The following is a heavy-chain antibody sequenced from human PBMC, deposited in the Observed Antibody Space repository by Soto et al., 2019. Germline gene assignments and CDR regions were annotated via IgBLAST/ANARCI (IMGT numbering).Heavy chain of an antibody. CDR2: INSDGSST. Sequence: EVQLVESGGGLVQPGGSLRLSCAASGFTFSSYWMHWVRQAPGKGLVWVSRINSDGSSTSYADSVKGRFTISRDNAKNTLYLQMNSLRAEDTAVYYCAKRYCSGGSCCPNGAFDIWGQGTMVTVSS. V-gene: IGHV3-74*01. CDR3: AKRYCSGGSCCPNGAFDI. D-gene: IGHD2-15*01. J-gene: IGHJ3*02. CDR1: GFTFSSYW.